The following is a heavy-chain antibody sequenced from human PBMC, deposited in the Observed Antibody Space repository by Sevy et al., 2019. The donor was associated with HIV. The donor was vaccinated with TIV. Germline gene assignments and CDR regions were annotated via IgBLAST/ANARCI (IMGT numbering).Heavy chain of an antibody. V-gene: IGHV3-30*02. CDR3: AKDLAGPGKRYFDF. CDR1: GFTFSNFG. CDR2: IRYDRSDK. D-gene: IGHD6-13*01. Sequence: GGSLRLSCTASGFTFSNFGMHWVRQVPGKGLEWVTFIRYDRSDKYYAASVKGRFTISRDDSKNTLYLQMDSLRPEDTAIYYCAKDLAGPGKRYFDFWGQGALVTVSS. J-gene: IGHJ4*02.